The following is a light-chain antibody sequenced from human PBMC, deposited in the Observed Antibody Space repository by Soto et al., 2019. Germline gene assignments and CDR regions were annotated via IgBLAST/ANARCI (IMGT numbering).Light chain of an antibody. Sequence: DIQLTQSPSTLSTAVGDSVTITCRASQNIRNLLAWYQQKPGKAPKPLIYDASTLKTGVPSRFSGSGSGSEFTLTISSLQPDDFATYYCQHYNSYSEAFGQGTKVDIK. CDR1: QNIRNL. CDR3: QHYNSYSEA. J-gene: IGKJ1*01. V-gene: IGKV1-5*01. CDR2: DAS.